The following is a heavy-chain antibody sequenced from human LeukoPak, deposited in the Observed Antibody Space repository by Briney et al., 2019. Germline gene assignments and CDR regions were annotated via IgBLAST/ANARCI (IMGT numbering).Heavy chain of an antibody. Sequence: ASVKVSCKASGYTFTGYYMHWVRQAPGQGLEWMGWINPNSGGTNYAQKFQGRVTMTRDTSISTAYMELSRLRSDDTAIYYCARDWAGSSHIVTDHWGQGTLLTVSS. CDR3: ARDWAGSSHIVTDH. CDR1: GYTFTGYY. V-gene: IGHV1-2*02. J-gene: IGHJ4*02. CDR2: INPNSGGT. D-gene: IGHD6-19*01.